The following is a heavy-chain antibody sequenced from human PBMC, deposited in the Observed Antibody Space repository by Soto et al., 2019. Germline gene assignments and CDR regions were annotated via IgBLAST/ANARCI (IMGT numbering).Heavy chain of an antibody. D-gene: IGHD6-13*01. V-gene: IGHV3-30*18. Sequence: GGSLRLSCAASGFTFSSYGMHWVRQAPGKGLEWVAVISYDGSNKYYADSVKGRFTISRDNSKNTLYLQMNSLRAEDTAVYYCAKEVEQQPPYYYYYGMDVWGQGTTVTVSS. CDR2: ISYDGSNK. J-gene: IGHJ6*02. CDR1: GFTFSSYG. CDR3: AKEVEQQPPYYYYYGMDV.